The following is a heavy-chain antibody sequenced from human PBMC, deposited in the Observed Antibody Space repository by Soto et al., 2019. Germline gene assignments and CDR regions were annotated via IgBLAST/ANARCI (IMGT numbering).Heavy chain of an antibody. Sequence: GGSLRLSCSASGFTFSSYDMHWVRQGPGKGLEWVSAIGTAGDTNYAGSVKGRFTISRENAKNSLYLQMNSLRAGDTAIYFCARAIGPTLFDYWGQGXLVTVYS. J-gene: IGHJ4*02. CDR1: GFTFSSYD. CDR2: IGTAGDT. CDR3: ARAIGPTLFDY. D-gene: IGHD3-22*01. V-gene: IGHV3-13*04.